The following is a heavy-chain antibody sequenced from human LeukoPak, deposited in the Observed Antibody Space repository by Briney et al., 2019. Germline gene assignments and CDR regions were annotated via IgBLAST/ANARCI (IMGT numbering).Heavy chain of an antibody. CDR1: GGSISSYY. V-gene: IGHV4-34*01. J-gene: IGHJ4*02. CDR2: INHSGST. D-gene: IGHD4-17*01. Sequence: SETLSLTCTVSGGSISSYYWSWIRQPPGKGLEWIGEINHSGSTNYNPSLKSRVTISIDTSKNQFSLKLSSVTAADTAVYYCASSIYGPPYDYWGQGTLVTVSS. CDR3: ASSIYGPPYDY.